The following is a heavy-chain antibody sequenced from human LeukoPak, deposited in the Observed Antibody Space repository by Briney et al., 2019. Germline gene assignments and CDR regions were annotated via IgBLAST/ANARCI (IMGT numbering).Heavy chain of an antibody. CDR1: VGSKSSYY. V-gene: IGHV4-59*01. CDR2: MYYSGST. D-gene: IGHD3-22*01. Sequence: PSETLSLICSVSVGSKSSYYWSWLRHSTGKALEWIGYMYYSGSTNYKPSLKVRVTRSVDASKNQLSLRLSSVTAADTDVYYCASASPGSGYYYEDGGYFDYWAQGTLVTVSS. J-gene: IGHJ4*02. CDR3: ASASPGSGYYYEDGGYFDY.